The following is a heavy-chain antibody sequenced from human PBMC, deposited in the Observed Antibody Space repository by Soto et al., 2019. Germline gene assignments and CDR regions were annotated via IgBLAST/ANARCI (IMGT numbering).Heavy chain of an antibody. Sequence: GGSLRLSCAPSGFTVSNNYMNWVRQAPWKGLEWVSSIYSAGSRYYADYVKGRFTISRDNSNNTLYLQMDSLRAEDTAVYFCARGLKIRHDACDLWRPGTMVTVSS. CDR3: ARGLKIRHDACDL. D-gene: IGHD3-22*01. CDR2: IYSAGSR. J-gene: IGHJ3*01. V-gene: IGHV3-53*01. CDR1: GFTVSNNY.